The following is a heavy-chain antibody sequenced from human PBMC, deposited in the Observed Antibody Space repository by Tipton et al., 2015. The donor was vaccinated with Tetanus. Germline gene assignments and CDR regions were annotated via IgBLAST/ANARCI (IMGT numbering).Heavy chain of an antibody. CDR1: GYTLTELS. CDR2: FDPEDGET. CDR3: ATRSGSSGYHYNYYYGMDV. V-gene: IGHV1-24*01. Sequence: QLVQSGAEVKKPGASVKVSCKVSGYTLTELSMHWVRQAPGKGLEWMGGFDPEDGETIYAQKFQGRVTMTEDTSTDTAYMELSSLRSEDTAVYYCATRSGSSGYHYNYYYGMDVWGQGTTVTVSS. J-gene: IGHJ6*02. D-gene: IGHD3-22*01.